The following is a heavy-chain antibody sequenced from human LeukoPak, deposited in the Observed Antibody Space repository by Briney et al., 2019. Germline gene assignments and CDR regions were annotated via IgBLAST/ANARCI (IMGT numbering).Heavy chain of an antibody. V-gene: IGHV4-39*07. CDR3: ASGCSGGSCYHDAFDI. CDR2: IYYSGST. Sequence: SETLSLTCTVSGGSISSSTYYWGWIRQPPGKGLEWIGSIYYSGSTNYNPSLKSRVTISVDKSKNQFSLKLSSVTAADTAVYYCASGCSGGSCYHDAFDIWGQGTMVTVSS. D-gene: IGHD2-15*01. CDR1: GGSISSSTYY. J-gene: IGHJ3*02.